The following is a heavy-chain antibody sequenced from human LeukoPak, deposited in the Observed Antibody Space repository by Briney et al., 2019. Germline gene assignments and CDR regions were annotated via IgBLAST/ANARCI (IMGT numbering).Heavy chain of an antibody. CDR3: ARQSFIAGDNWNYVLNGDDALDI. J-gene: IGHJ3*02. Sequence: ASMKVSCKASGYTFSRYGSTWGGQAPGQGLEWMGWITAYDGNTNFAQNFQARVTMTTDTSTNTAYMELRSLRSDDTAVYYCARQSFIAGDNWNYVLNGDDALDIWGQGTMVTVSS. CDR2: ITAYDGNT. D-gene: IGHD1-7*01. V-gene: IGHV1-18*01. CDR1: GYTFSRYG.